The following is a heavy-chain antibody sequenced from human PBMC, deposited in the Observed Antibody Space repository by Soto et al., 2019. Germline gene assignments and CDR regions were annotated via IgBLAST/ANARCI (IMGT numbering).Heavy chain of an antibody. CDR3: ARDRNDYGSGNYYNRIDF. V-gene: IGHV1-69*01. J-gene: IGHJ4*02. CDR2: IIPIFGTP. Sequence: QVQLVQSGAEVKKPGSSVKVSCKASGGIFSTYAISWLRQAPGQGLEWMGGIIPIFGTPNYAQRFQGRVTITADESTTTSYMEVSRLKSEATAVYYCARDRNDYGSGNYYNRIDFWGQGNMDTVSS. CDR1: GGIFSTYA. D-gene: IGHD3-10*01.